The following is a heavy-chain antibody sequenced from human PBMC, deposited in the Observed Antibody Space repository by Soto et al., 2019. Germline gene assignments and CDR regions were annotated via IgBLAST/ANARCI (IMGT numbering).Heavy chain of an antibody. V-gene: IGHV4-39*01. J-gene: IGHJ4*02. CDR1: GGSISSSSYY. CDR3: ARWRYDILTGYEHYFDY. CDR2: IYYSGST. D-gene: IGHD3-9*01. Sequence: SETLSFTCTVSGGSISSSSYYWGWIRQPPGKGLEWIGSIYYSGSTYYNPSLKSRVTISVDTSKNQFSLKLSSVTAADTAVYYCARWRYDILTGYEHYFDYWGQGTLVTVSS.